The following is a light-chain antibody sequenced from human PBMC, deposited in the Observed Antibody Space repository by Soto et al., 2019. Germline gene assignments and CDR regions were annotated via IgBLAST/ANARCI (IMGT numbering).Light chain of an antibody. Sequence: DIPMTQSPSTLSASVGDRVTITCRSSQSISSWLAWYQQKPGKAPKLLIYDASSLESGVPSRFSGSGSGTEFTLTISILQPDDFATYNCQQYNSYCTFGQGTKVDIK. CDR1: QSISSW. V-gene: IGKV1-5*01. J-gene: IGKJ1*01. CDR3: QQYNSYCT. CDR2: DAS.